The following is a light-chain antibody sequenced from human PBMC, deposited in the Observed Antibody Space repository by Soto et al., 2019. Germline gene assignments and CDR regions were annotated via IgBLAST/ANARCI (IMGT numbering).Light chain of an antibody. CDR2: EVS. J-gene: IGLJ1*01. CDR3: CAYAGRYTYV. CDR1: SRDVGGYNF. Sequence: QSALTQPPSASGSPGPSVTISCSGTSRDVGGYNFVSWYQQHPGRAPKLMIYEVSKRPSGVPDRFSGYKSGNTASLIVSGLQAEDEADYYCCAYAGRYTYVVGTGTKLTVL. V-gene: IGLV2-8*01.